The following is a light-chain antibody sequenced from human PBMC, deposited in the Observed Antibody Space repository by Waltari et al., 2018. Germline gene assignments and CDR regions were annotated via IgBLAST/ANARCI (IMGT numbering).Light chain of an antibody. J-gene: IGKJ1*01. Sequence: DIQMTQSPSTLSASVGDRVTITCRASQSVSSWLAWYRQKPGEAPKLLIYDASSLESGVPSRFSGSGSGTEFTLTISSLQPDDFATYYCHQYNSYPWTFGQGTKVEIK. V-gene: IGKV1-5*01. CDR1: QSVSSW. CDR2: DAS. CDR3: HQYNSYPWT.